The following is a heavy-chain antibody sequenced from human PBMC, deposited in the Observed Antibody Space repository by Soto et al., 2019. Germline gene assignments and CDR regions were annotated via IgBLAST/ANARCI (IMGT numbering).Heavy chain of an antibody. D-gene: IGHD3-10*01. V-gene: IGHV1-8*01. CDR3: ARGRASGSYYLLDY. CDR2: INPNSGNI. Sequence: VASVKVSCKASGDTFTTYDINWVRQATGHGLEWMGWINPNSGNIGYAQRFQGRVTMTRDTAIRTAYMEVSSLRSDDTAVYYCARGRASGSYYLLDYWGQGTLVTV. J-gene: IGHJ4*02. CDR1: GDTFTTYD.